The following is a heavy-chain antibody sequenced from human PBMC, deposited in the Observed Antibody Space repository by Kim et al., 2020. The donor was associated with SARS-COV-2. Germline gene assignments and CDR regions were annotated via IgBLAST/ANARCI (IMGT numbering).Heavy chain of an antibody. CDR1: GFAFSSYD. CDR2: ITSSADST. D-gene: IGHD2-2*02. J-gene: IGHJ1*01. Sequence: GGSLRLSCAASGFAFSSYDMNWVRQAPGKGLEWISSITSSADSTYYADSVKGRFIITRDNAKNSLYLQMNSLRADDTAIYFCMRGHYTHFWGQGTLVTVS. V-gene: IGHV3-48*03. CDR3: MRGHYTHF.